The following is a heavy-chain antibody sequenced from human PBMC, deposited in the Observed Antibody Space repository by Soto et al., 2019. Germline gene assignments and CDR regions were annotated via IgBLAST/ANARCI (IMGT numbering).Heavy chain of an antibody. CDR2: TTHSGRT. J-gene: IGHJ4*02. CDR1: GGSFNDHY. CDR3: ARGFSPGPFHY. Sequence: QVQLQQWGAGLLKPSETLSLICAVYGGSFNDHYWTWIRQPPGKGLEWIGETTHSGRTTYAPSLRIRLTISLNTSKKQLSLVLLSVTAADTAFYYCARGFSPGPFHYWGKGTLVPVSS. V-gene: IGHV4-34*01.